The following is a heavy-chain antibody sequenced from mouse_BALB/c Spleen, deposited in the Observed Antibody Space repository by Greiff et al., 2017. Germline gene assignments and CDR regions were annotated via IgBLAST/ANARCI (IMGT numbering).Heavy chain of an antibody. Sequence: VKLMESGPGLVAPSQSLSITCTVSGFSLTSYGVHWVRQPPGKGLEWLGVIWAGGSTNYNSALMSRLSISKDNSKSQVFLKMNSLQTDDTAMYYCARVTARATGYAMDYWGQGTSVTVSS. J-gene: IGHJ4*01. CDR1: GFSLTSYG. V-gene: IGHV2-9*02. D-gene: IGHD3-2*01. CDR3: ARVTARATGYAMDY. CDR2: IWAGGST.